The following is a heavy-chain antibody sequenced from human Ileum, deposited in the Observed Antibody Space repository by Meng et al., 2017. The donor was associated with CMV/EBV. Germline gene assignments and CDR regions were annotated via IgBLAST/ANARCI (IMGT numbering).Heavy chain of an antibody. CDR2: ISHSRNT. V-gene: IGHV4-34*01. Sequence: QLQLTQWVLVVLKPSDTTPLTGAVYSGLCSDFFGGWIRQPQGNGLEWIGEISHSRNTKYNPSLKSRVTISVDASKNQFSLNMRSVTAADTAVYYCARGRDFWWEMDYTGQGTLVTVSS. CDR1: SGLCSDFF. D-gene: IGHD1-26*01. CDR3: ARGRDFWWEMDY. J-gene: IGHJ4*02.